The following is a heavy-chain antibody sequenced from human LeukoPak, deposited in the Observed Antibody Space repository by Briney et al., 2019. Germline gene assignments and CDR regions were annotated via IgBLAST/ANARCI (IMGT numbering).Heavy chain of an antibody. D-gene: IGHD3-22*01. CDR3: ARDSSGYQ. V-gene: IGHV3-7*01. CDR2: IKEEGSEK. Sequence: GGSLRLSCAASGFTFITYWMSWVRQAPGKGRGGGADIKEEGSEKYYGDSVKGRFTISRDNAKNSLYLEMNSMRVEDTAMYYCARDSSGYQWGQGTLVTVSS. J-gene: IGHJ4*02. CDR1: GFTFITYW.